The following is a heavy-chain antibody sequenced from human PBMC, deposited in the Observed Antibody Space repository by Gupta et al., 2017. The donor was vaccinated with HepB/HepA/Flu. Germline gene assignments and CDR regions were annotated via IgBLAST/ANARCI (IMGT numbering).Heavy chain of an antibody. Sequence: EVQLLESGGRIIQPGGSLRLSCAASGFTFATYAMSWVRQAPGKGLEWVSSIFGGGDSTEEADSVKGRFTIYRDKAKKTLYLQMNRLRVEDTAMYFWATGRWEQSEFENWGQGSLVIVSS. CDR2: IFGGGDST. J-gene: IGHJ4*02. D-gene: IGHD5-24*01. CDR3: ATGRWEQSEFEN. V-gene: IGHV3-23*01. CDR1: GFTFATYA.